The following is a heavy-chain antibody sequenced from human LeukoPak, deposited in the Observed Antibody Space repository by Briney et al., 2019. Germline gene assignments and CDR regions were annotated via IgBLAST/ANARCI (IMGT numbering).Heavy chain of an antibody. CDR1: GGSISGSY. J-gene: IGHJ4*02. D-gene: IGHD4-17*01. Sequence: SDTLSLPCTVSGGSISGSYWSWIRQPRGKGREWIAYMYNSGSTNYNPSLKSRVTISIDTSKNQFPLKLSSLTAADTAIYYCARGIESYGDYGYWGQGILVTVSS. V-gene: IGHV4-59*07. CDR2: MYNSGST. CDR3: ARGIESYGDYGY.